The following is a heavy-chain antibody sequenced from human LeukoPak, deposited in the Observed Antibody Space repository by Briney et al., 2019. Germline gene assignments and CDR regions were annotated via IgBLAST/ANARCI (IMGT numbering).Heavy chain of an antibody. D-gene: IGHD2-2*01. CDR2: IIPIFGTA. CDR3: ATPPAYCSSTSCYYFDY. V-gene: IGHV1-69*01. CDR1: GGTFSSYA. Sequence: GSSVKVSCKASGGTFSSYAISWVRQAPGQGLEWMGGIIPIFGTANYAQKFQGRVTITADESTSTAYMELSSLRSEDTAVYYCATPPAYCSSTSCYYFDYWGQGTLVTVSS. J-gene: IGHJ4*02.